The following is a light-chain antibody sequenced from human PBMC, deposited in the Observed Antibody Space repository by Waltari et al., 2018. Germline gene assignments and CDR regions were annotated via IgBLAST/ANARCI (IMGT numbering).Light chain of an antibody. V-gene: IGLV6-57*02. CDR2: EDI. CDR3: QSYDGSWV. CDR1: GGNIANNY. Sequence: NFTLIQPHSVSGSPGKTITISCTGSGGNIANNYVQWYQQRPGSAPTTVIFEDIKGVSGVPDRFSGSIDSSSNSASLTISGLKTEDEADYYCQSYDGSWVFGGGTKVTVL. J-gene: IGLJ3*02.